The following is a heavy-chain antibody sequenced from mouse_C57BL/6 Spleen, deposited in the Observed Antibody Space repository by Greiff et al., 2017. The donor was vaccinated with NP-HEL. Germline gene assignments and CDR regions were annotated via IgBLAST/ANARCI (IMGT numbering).Heavy chain of an antibody. CDR3: ARGGIITTVVATEGFAY. V-gene: IGHV1-53*01. D-gene: IGHD1-1*01. CDR1: GYTFTSYW. Sequence: QVQLQQPGTELVKPGASVKLSCKASGYTFTSYWMHWVKQRPGQGLEWIGNINPSNGGTNYNEKFKSKATLTVDKSSSTAYMQLSSLTSEDSAVYYCARGGIITTVVATEGFAYWGQGTLVTVSA. CDR2: INPSNGGT. J-gene: IGHJ3*01.